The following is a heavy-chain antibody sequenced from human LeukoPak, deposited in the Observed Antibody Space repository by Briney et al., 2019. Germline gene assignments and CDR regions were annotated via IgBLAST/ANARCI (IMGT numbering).Heavy chain of an antibody. J-gene: IGHJ3*02. D-gene: IGHD3-16*01. CDR2: TRDKTRGYTT. CDR3: ARDGGEGDNSAFDI. CDR1: GVTLSDHH. Sequence: GGSLRLSCAASGVTLSDHHMDWVRRAPGKGLEWVGRTRDKTRGYTTEYAAYVKGRFTISRDDSQTSLYLQMNSLKTEDTAVYFCARDGGEGDNSAFDIWGQGAVVTVSS. V-gene: IGHV3-72*01.